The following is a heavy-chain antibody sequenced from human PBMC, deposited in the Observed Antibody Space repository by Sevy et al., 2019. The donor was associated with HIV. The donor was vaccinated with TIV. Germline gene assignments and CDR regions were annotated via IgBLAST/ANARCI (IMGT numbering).Heavy chain of an antibody. Sequence: GGSLRLSCVASGSTFDDYAMHWVRQAPGKGLEWVSGISWNSGSIGYADSVKGRFTISRDNAKNSLYLQMNSLRAEDTALYYCAKDIRKRYYYYYGMDVWGQGTTVTVSS. CDR2: ISWNSGSI. CDR3: AKDIRKRYYYYYGMDV. J-gene: IGHJ6*02. V-gene: IGHV3-9*01. CDR1: GSTFDDYA.